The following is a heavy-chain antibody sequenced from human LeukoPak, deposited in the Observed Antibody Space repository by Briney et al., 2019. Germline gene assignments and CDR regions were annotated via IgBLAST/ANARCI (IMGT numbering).Heavy chain of an antibody. Sequence: SETLSLTCAVYGGSFSGYYWSWIRQPPGKGLEWIGEINHSGSTNYNPSLKSRVTISVDTSKNQFSLKLSSVTAADTAVYYCAREDDYYGSGSYYNVADYWGQGTLVTVSS. J-gene: IGHJ4*02. CDR2: INHSGST. CDR3: AREDDYYGSGSYYNVADY. D-gene: IGHD3-10*01. V-gene: IGHV4-34*01. CDR1: GGSFSGYY.